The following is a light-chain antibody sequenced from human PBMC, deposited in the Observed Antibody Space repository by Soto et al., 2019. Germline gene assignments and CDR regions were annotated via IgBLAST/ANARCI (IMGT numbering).Light chain of an antibody. CDR3: QQGYTTRWT. CDR2: ATS. Sequence: DIQMTKSPTSLSPSGGDRVSITCRASQNSSSYLNWYQQIPGKAPNLLIYATSILQTGVPSRFSGSGTGTDFTLTIICLQPEDFATYYCQQGYTTRWTFGQGTKVEIK. J-gene: IGKJ1*01. V-gene: IGKV1-39*01. CDR1: QNSSSY.